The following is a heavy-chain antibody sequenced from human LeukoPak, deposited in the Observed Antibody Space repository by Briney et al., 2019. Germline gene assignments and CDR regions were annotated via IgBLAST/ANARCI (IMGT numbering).Heavy chain of an antibody. CDR3: QSRYLEWLLEY. D-gene: IGHD3-3*01. CDR2: INHSGST. CDR1: GGSFSGYY. Sequence: SETLSLTCAVYGGSFSGYYWSWIRQPPGKGLEWIGEINHSGSTNYNPSLKSRVTISVDTSKNQFPLRLSSVTAADTAVYYCQSRYLEWLLEYWGQGTLVTVSS. V-gene: IGHV4-34*01. J-gene: IGHJ4*02.